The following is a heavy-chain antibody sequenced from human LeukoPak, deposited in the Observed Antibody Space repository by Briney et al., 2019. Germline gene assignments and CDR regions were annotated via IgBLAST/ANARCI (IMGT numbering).Heavy chain of an antibody. V-gene: IGHV6-1*01. CDR1: GDSVSSNRAS. D-gene: IGHD5-24*01. CDR3: SRSDGASDLDY. CDR2: TYYRSKWYN. J-gene: IGHJ4*02. Sequence: SQTLSLTFAISGDSVSSNRASWTWIRQSPSRGLGWLGRTYYRSKWYNDYAVSLKSRISINPDTSKNQFSLQLNSVTPEDTAVYYCSRSDGASDLDYWGQGTLVTVSS.